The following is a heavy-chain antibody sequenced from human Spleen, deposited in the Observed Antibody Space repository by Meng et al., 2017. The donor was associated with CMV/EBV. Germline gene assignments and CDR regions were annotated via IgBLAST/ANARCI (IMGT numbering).Heavy chain of an antibody. CDR1: GGSVSSGSYS. D-gene: IGHD6-6*01. CDR2: IFYSGST. CDR3: AREGIAARRFDY. J-gene: IGHJ4*02. V-gene: IGHV4-61*01. Sequence: SETLSLTCTVSGGSVSSGSYSWSWIRQPPGRGLEWIGYIFYSGSTNYNPSLKSRVAISLDTSKNQFSLKLSSVTAADTAVYYCAREGIAARRFDYWGQGTLVTVSS.